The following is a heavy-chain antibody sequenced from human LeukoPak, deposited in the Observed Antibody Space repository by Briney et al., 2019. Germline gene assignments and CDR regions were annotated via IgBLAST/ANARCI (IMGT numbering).Heavy chain of an antibody. D-gene: IGHD6-13*01. CDR1: GGSINSYY. V-gene: IGHV4-59*01. CDR2: SYYSGST. J-gene: IGHJ5*02. Sequence: PSETLSLTCTVSGGSINSYYWSWIRHPPGKGLEWVGYSYYSGSTNYNPSLKSRVTISVDTSKNQFSLKLSSVTAAYTAVYYCARIGSWYLDWFDPSGQRTLVTVSS. CDR3: ARIGSWYLDWFDP.